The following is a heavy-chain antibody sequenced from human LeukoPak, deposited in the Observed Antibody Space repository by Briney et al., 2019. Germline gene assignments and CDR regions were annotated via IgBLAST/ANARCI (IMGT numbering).Heavy chain of an antibody. CDR1: GGSISSGGYY. J-gene: IGHJ4*02. V-gene: IGHV4-61*08. D-gene: IGHD2-21*01. CDR3: ARGRFTGVAPYDY. Sequence: SETLSLTCTVSGGSISSGGYYWSWIRQHPGKGLEWIGYIYYSGTTNYNPSLKSRVTISVDTSKNQCSLRLSSVTAADTAVYYCARGRFTGVAPYDYWGQGTLVTVSS. CDR2: IYYSGTT.